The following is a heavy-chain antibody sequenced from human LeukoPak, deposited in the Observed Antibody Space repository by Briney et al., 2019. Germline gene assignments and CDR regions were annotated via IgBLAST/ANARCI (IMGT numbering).Heavy chain of an antibody. CDR3: ARAHIVGFDYYYYLDI. D-gene: IGHD2-21*01. V-gene: IGHV3-21*01. CDR1: GFTFNSHS. Sequence: RGSLRLSCVASGFTFNSHSMNWVRQTPGKGGLEWVASIGFTTSYIYYADSVKGRFTISRDNAKNSLFLQMNSLRADDTAVYYCARAHIVGFDYYYYLDIWGRGTTVTVSS. J-gene: IGHJ6*03. CDR2: IGFTTSYI.